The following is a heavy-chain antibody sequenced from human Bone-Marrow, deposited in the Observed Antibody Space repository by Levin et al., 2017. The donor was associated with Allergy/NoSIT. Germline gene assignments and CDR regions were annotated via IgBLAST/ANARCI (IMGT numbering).Heavy chain of an antibody. D-gene: IGHD3-16*01. Sequence: GGSLRLSCVASGFTFSNYWMTWVRQAPGKGLEWVANVNLDGSEKYYVDSVKGRFTTSRDNAKSALYLQVNSLRAEGTAVYYCVRHGAQCGPNFDYWGQGPLVTVSS. CDR3: VRHGAQCGPNFDY. J-gene: IGHJ4*02. CDR2: VNLDGSEK. V-gene: IGHV3-7*01. CDR1: GFTFSNYW.